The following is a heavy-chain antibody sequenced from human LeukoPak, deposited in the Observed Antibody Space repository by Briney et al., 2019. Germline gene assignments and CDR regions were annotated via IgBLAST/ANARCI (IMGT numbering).Heavy chain of an antibody. D-gene: IGHD3-16*01. CDR3: ARGERLRSIHATPPGFDY. CDR1: GYTFTGYY. J-gene: IGHJ4*02. Sequence: ASVKVSCKASGYTFTGYYMHWVRQAPGQGLEWMGWINPNSGGTNYAQKFQGRVTMTRDTSISTAYMELSRLRSDDTAVYYCARGERLRSIHATPPGFDYWGQGTLVTVSS. V-gene: IGHV1-2*02. CDR2: INPNSGGT.